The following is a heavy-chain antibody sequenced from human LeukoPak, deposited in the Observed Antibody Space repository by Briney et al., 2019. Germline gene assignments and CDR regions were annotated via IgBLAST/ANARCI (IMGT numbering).Heavy chain of an antibody. CDR1: GFTVSSNY. CDR2: IYYSGST. CDR3: ARVVGAYDAFDI. J-gene: IGHJ3*02. D-gene: IGHD1-26*01. Sequence: LRLSCAASGFTVSSNYMSWVRQPPGKGLEWIGYIYYSGSTYYNPSLKSRVTISVDTSKNQFSLKLSSVTAADTAVYYCARVVGAYDAFDIWGQGTMVTVSS. V-gene: IGHV4-30-4*08.